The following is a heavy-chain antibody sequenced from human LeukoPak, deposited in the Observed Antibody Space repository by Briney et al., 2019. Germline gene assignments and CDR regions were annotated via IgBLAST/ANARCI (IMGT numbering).Heavy chain of an antibody. Sequence: QPGGSLRLSCAASGFTFSSYSMNWVRQAPGKGLEWVSYISSSSTIYYADSVKGRFTISRDNSKNTLYLQMNSLRTEDTAVYYCARSHTGLRCPDYWGQGTLVTVSS. D-gene: IGHD4-17*01. CDR1: GFTFSSYS. V-gene: IGHV3-48*01. J-gene: IGHJ4*02. CDR2: ISSSSTI. CDR3: ARSHTGLRCPDY.